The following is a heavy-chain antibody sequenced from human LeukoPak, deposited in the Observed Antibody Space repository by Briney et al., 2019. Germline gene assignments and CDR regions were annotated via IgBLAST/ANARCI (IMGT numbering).Heavy chain of an antibody. CDR2: MYHSGST. J-gene: IGHJ3*02. V-gene: IGHV4-59*11. D-gene: IGHD6-13*01. Sequence: SETLSLTCTVSGGSISSHYWSWIRQPPGKGLEWIGYMYHSGSTNYNPSLKSRVTISVDTSKNQFSLKPSSVTAADTAVYYCARHSAHSSTNDAFNIGGQGTMVTVSS. CDR1: GGSISSHY. CDR3: ARHSAHSSTNDAFNI.